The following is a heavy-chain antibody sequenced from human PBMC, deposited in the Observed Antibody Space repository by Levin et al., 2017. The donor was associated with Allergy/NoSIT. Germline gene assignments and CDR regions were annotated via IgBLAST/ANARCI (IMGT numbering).Heavy chain of an antibody. CDR1: GGSISSNNW. Sequence: SETLSLTCAVSGGSISSNNWWTWVRQPPGKGLEWIGEIYHTGSTNYNPSLRSRVTISLDKSKNQFSLILNSVTAADTAVYYCAWRMAVEDSPPNWGQGTLVTVSS. CDR2: IYHTGST. J-gene: IGHJ1*01. V-gene: IGHV4-4*02. D-gene: IGHD6-19*01. CDR3: AWRMAVEDSPPN.